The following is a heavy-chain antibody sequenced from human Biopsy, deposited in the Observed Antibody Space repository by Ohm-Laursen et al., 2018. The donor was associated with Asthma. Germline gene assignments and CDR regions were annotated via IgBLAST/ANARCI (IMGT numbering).Heavy chain of an antibody. D-gene: IGHD1-26*01. V-gene: IGHV3-NL1*01. CDR1: GFSFSNYG. J-gene: IGHJ4*02. Sequence: SLRLSCAAPGFSFSNYGMHWVRQAPGKGLEWVSSITGSGGFTYYADSVKGRFTISRDNSRNTLHLEMNSLRAEDTAVYFCAKEVFPGWELRRGPDSWGQGTLVTVPS. CDR2: ITGSGGFT. CDR3: AKEVFPGWELRRGPDS.